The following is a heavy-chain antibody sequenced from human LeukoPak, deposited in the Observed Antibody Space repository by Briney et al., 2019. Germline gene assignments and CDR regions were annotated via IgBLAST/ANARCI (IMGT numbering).Heavy chain of an antibody. V-gene: IGHV1-18*01. CDR1: GYTFTSYG. CDR3: AREVPYDTSVYYQPFDY. J-gene: IGHJ4*02. CDR2: ISAYNGNT. Sequence: ASVKVSCKASGYTFTSYGISWVRQAPGQGLEWMGWISAYNGNTNYAQKLQGRVTMTTDTSTSTAYMELRSLRSDDTAVYYCAREVPYDTSVYYQPFDYWGQGTLVTVSS. D-gene: IGHD3-22*01.